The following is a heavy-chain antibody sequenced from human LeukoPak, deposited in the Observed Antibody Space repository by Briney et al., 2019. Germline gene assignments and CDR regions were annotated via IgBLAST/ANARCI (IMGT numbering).Heavy chain of an antibody. D-gene: IGHD3-10*01. CDR1: GGSFSGYY. Sequence: SETLSLTCAVYGGSFSGYYLNWLRQPPGKGLEWIGEINRGGSTNYNPSLKSRITISVDTSKNQFSLKLTSVPAADAAVYYCARNYNYGRYFFDSWGQGILVTVSS. V-gene: IGHV4-34*01. CDR2: INRGGST. CDR3: ARNYNYGRYFFDS. J-gene: IGHJ4*02.